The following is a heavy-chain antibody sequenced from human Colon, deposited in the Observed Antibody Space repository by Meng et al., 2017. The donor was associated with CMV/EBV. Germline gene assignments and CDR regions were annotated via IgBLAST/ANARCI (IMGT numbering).Heavy chain of an antibody. J-gene: IGHJ4*02. V-gene: IGHV6-1*01. CDR3: ARRHTSGWYYFDY. Sequence: LRLSCAISEDSVSTTTAGWNWIRQSPSRGLEWLGRTYYRSRWLDDYAPSVRGRITIDADTSNNRFSLRLTSVTPEDTAVYYCARRHTSGWYYFDYWGQGTLVTVSS. D-gene: IGHD6-19*01. CDR1: EDSVSTTTAG. CDR2: TYYRSRWLD.